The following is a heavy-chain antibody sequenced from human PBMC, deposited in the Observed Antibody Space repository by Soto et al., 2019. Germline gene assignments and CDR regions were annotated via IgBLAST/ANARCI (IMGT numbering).Heavy chain of an antibody. Sequence: ASEILSLTSTVSWGSSDSVDYYWTWVRQPPGKGLEWIGNIFHSGSTYYTPSLQSRVTISLDTSKNHFSLKLSSVTPADTAVYYCARDRYYGSGTYYNFYSGMDVWGQGTTVTVS. J-gene: IGHJ6*02. CDR3: ARDRYYGSGTYYNFYSGMDV. D-gene: IGHD3-10*01. CDR2: IFHSGST. V-gene: IGHV4-30-4*01. CDR1: WGSSDSVDYY.